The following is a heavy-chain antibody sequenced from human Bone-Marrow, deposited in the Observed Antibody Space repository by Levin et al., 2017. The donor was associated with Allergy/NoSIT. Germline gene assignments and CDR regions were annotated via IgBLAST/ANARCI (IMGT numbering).Heavy chain of an antibody. CDR1: GFTVSSDY. Sequence: GGSLRLSCGASGFTVSSDYMSWVRQPPGKGLEWVSLIYSGGSTYYADSVKGRFSISRDNSKNTLYLQMNSLRAADTAIFYCAKGETGSGYLIDYWGQGTLVTVPS. J-gene: IGHJ4*02. CDR2: IYSGGST. D-gene: IGHD3-10*01. CDR3: AKGETGSGYLIDY. V-gene: IGHV3-66*02.